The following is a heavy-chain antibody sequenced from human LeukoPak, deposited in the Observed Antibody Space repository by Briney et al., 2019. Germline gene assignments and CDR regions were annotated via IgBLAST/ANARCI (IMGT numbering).Heavy chain of an antibody. CDR2: INHSGST. CDR1: GDSISSDIW. J-gene: IGHJ4*02. Sequence: SGTLSLTCAVSGDSISSDIWWNWVRQPPGKGLEWIGEINHSGSTNYNPSLKSRVTISVDTSKNQFSLKLSSVTAADTAVYYCARAPIAVAGNDYWGQGTLVTVSS. CDR3: ARAPIAVAGNDY. D-gene: IGHD6-19*01. V-gene: IGHV4-4*02.